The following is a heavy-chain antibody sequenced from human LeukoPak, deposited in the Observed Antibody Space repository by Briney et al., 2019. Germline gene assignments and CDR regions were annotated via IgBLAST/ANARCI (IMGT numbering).Heavy chain of an antibody. Sequence: AGSLRLSCAASGFSFSDYYMSWIRQAPEAGMEWVSYISTGSSHTNYADSAKGRFTISRDNAKNSLYLQMNSLRAEDTAVYYCARVRGNYATDYWGQGALVTVSS. CDR2: ISTGSSHT. V-gene: IGHV3-11*06. D-gene: IGHD1-26*01. CDR3: ARVRGNYATDY. CDR1: GFSFSDYY. J-gene: IGHJ4*02.